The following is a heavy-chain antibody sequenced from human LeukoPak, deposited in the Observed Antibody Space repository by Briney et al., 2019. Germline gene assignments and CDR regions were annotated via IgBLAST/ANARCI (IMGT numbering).Heavy chain of an antibody. CDR2: IRSKANSYAT. CDR1: GFTFSGSA. J-gene: IGHJ4*02. V-gene: IGHV3-73*01. D-gene: IGHD3-22*01. CDR3: TRHAIPDYYDTSGDPTDDY. Sequence: GGSLRLSCAASGFTFSGSAMHWVRQASGKGLEWVGRIRSKANSYATAYAASVKGRFTISRDDSKNTAYLQMNSLKTEDTAVYYCTRHAIPDYYDTSGDPTDDYWGQGTLVTVSS.